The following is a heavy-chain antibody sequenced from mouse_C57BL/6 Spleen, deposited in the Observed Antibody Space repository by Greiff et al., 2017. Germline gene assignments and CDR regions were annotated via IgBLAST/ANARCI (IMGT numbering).Heavy chain of an antibody. CDR1: GFNIKNTY. D-gene: IGHD2-4*01. CDR3: ARYVYYDYDGY. J-gene: IGHJ2*01. V-gene: IGHV14-3*01. CDR2: MDPAKGNT. Sequence: VQLQQSVAELVRPGASVKLSCTASGFNIKNTYRHWVKQRTEQGRGGIGRMDPAKGNTKYAPKFQGKATITADTSSNTAYLQLSSLTSEDTAIYYCARYVYYDYDGYWGQGTTLTVSS.